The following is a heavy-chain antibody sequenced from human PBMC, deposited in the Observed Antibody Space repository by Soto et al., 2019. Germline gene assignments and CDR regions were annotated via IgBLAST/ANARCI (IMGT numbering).Heavy chain of an antibody. Sequence: QVQLQESGPGLVRPSQTLSLTCTVSGGSVSSGDYYWTWIRQPPGKGLEWIGYISDSGSTYYNPSLKSRVTIPVDTSKNQFSLKLTSVTAADTAVYYCARDNTVTRRYYYYGMDVWGQGTTVTVSS. J-gene: IGHJ6*02. CDR3: ARDNTVTRRYYYYGMDV. D-gene: IGHD4-17*01. CDR1: GGSVSSGDYY. V-gene: IGHV4-30-4*01. CDR2: ISDSGST.